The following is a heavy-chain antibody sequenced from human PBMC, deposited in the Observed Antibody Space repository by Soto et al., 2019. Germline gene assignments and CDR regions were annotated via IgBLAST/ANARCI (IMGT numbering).Heavy chain of an antibody. J-gene: IGHJ4*02. CDR1: GFTFSSYG. D-gene: IGHD4-17*01. V-gene: IGHV3-30*03. CDR2: ISYDGSNK. CDR3: VVPYYGDYPDY. Sequence: GGSLRLSCAASGFTFSSYGMHWVRQAPGKGLEWVAVISYDGSNKYYADSVKGRFTISRDNSKNTLYLQMNSLRAEDTAVYYCVVPYYGDYPDYWGQGTLVTVSS.